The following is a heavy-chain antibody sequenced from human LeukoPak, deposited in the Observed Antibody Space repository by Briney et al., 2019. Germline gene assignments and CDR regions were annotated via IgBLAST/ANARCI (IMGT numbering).Heavy chain of an antibody. Sequence: SETLSLTCTVSGGSISSGGYYWSWIRQPPGKGLEWIGYIYHSGSTYYNPSLKSRVTISVDTSKNQFSLKLSSVTAADTAVYYCASSLSSSVDYWGQGTLVTVSS. V-gene: IGHV4-30-2*01. CDR1: GGSISSGGYY. CDR2: IYHSGST. D-gene: IGHD6-6*01. CDR3: ASSLSSSVDY. J-gene: IGHJ4*02.